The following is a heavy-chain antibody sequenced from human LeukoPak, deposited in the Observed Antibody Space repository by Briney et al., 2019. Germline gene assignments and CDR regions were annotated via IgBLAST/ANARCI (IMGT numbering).Heavy chain of an antibody. D-gene: IGHD1-20*01. J-gene: IGHJ4*02. V-gene: IGHV1-2*02. CDR3: ATAKGANNWNAGDY. CDR1: GYTFTDYY. CDR2: INPYSGDT. Sequence: ASVKVSCKASGYTFTDYYIHWMRQAPGEGLEWMGWINPYSGDTNYAQKFQGTITMTRDTSISTAYMELSRLRPDDTAVYYCATAKGANNWNAGDYWGQGTLVSVSS.